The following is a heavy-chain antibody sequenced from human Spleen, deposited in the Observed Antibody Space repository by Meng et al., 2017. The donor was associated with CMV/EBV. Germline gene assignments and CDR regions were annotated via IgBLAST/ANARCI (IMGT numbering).Heavy chain of an antibody. J-gene: IGHJ4*02. CDR2: INHSGST. Sequence: SETLSLTCTVSGGSISSSSYYWGWIRQPPGKGLEWIGEINHSGSTNYNPSLKSRVTISVDTSKNQFSLKLSSVTAADTAVYYCARGRRKTPSGLTWGQGTLVTVSS. CDR1: GGSISSSSYY. CDR3: ARGRRKTPSGLT. D-gene: IGHD2-8*01. V-gene: IGHV4-39*07.